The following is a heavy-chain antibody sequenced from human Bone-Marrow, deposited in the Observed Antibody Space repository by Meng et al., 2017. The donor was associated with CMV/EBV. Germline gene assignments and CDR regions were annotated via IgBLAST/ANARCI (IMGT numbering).Heavy chain of an antibody. CDR2: IYPGDSDT. V-gene: IGHV5-51*01. CDR3: ARLFSSSRSIDY. J-gene: IGHJ4*02. CDR1: GYSFTSYW. D-gene: IGHD6-6*01. Sequence: ESLIIPFKGPGYSFTSYWIGWVRQMPGKGLEWMGIIYPGDSDTRYSPSFQGQVTISADKSISTAYLQWSSLKASDTAMYYCARLFSSSRSIDYWGQGTLVTVSS.